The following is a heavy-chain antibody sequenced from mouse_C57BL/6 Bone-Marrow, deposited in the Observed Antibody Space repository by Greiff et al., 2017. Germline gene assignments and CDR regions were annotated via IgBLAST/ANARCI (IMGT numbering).Heavy chain of an antibody. J-gene: IGHJ3*01. CDR2: IWSGGST. D-gene: IGHD2-2*01. CDR1: GFSLTSYG. CDR3: ARAGCGYDEGFAD. Sequence: QVQLKQSGPGLVQPSQSLSITCTVSGFSLTSYGVHWVRQSPGKGLEWLGVIWSGGSTDYNAAFISRLSISKDNSKSQVFFKMNSLQADDTAIYDCARAGCGYDEGFADWGQGTLVTVSA. V-gene: IGHV2-2*01.